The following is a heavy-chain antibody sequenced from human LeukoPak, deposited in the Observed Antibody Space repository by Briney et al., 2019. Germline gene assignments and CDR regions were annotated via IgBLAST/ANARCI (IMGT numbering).Heavy chain of an antibody. V-gene: IGHV4-59*01. CDR3: ARATLWFGELLSADYYYYYMDV. Sequence: PSETLSLTCTVPGGSISSYYWSWIRQPPGKGQEWIGYIYYSGSTNYNPSLKSRVTISVDTSKNQFSLKLSSVTAADTAVYYCARATLWFGELLSADYYYYYMDVWGKGTTVTVSS. D-gene: IGHD3-10*01. J-gene: IGHJ6*03. CDR1: GGSISSYY. CDR2: IYYSGST.